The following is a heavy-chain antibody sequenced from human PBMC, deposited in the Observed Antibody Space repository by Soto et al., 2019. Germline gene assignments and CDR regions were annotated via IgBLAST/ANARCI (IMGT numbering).Heavy chain of an antibody. CDR2: ISRDGTKT. CDR1: AFSFSDYY. CDR3: ARGHRYFHN. Sequence: QVPLVESGGGLVKPGGSLRLSCVVSAFSFSDYYVSWIRQTPEKGLECISYISRDGTKTYYADSVKGRFTISRDNAKSSLYLQMDSLRVDDTAVYYCARGHRYFHNWGQGPLVTVSS. V-gene: IGHV3-11*01. J-gene: IGHJ1*01.